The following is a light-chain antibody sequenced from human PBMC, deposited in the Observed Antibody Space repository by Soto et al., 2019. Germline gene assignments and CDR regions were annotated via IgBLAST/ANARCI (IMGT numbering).Light chain of an antibody. CDR2: GAS. CDR1: QSINSE. CDR3: QEGHNWPLT. J-gene: IGKJ2*01. Sequence: EIVMTQSPATLSMSPGERAALSCRASQSINSELAWYQQKPCQPPRLLIYGASTRATGVPARFTGSESGSEFPLTISGLQSEDFAVYYCQEGHNWPLTFGQGTRLEI. V-gene: IGKV3-15*01.